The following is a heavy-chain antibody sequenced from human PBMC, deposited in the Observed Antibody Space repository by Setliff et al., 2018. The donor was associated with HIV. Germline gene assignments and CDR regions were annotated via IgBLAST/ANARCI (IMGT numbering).Heavy chain of an antibody. D-gene: IGHD4-17*01. J-gene: IGHJ4*02. CDR3: ARGFYGDYYFDY. V-gene: IGHV5-10-1*01. CDR2: IDPSNSNT. CDR1: GYSFTSYR. Sequence: GESLKISCKGSGYSFTSYRISWVRQMPGKGLEWMGRIDPSNSNTNYSPSFQGHVTISADKSISTAYLQWSSLKALDTAMYYCARGFYGDYYFDYWGQGTLVTVSS.